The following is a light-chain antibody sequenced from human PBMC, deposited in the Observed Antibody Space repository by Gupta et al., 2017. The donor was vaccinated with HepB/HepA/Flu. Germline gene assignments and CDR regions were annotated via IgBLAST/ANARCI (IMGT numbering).Light chain of an antibody. CDR3: QQYYSSPRT. V-gene: IGKV4-1*01. Sequence: DIVMTQSPDSLAVSLGERAPINCKSSQSLLYSSNNKNYLAWYQQKPGQPPKLLIYWASTRESGVPDRFSGSGSGTDFTLTISSLQAGDVAVYYCQQYYSSPRTFGQGTKVEIK. J-gene: IGKJ1*01. CDR2: WAS. CDR1: QSLLYSSNNKNY.